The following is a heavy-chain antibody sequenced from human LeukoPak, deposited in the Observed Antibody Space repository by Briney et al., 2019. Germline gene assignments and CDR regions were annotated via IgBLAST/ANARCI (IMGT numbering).Heavy chain of an antibody. CDR2: ISAYNGNT. CDR1: GYTFTSYG. D-gene: IGHD2-2*01. V-gene: IGHV1-18*01. CDR3: ARGVWYCSSTSCPDAFDI. Sequence: ASVMVSCKASGYTFTSYGISWVRQAPGQGLEWMGWISAYNGNTNYAQKLQGRVTMTTDTSTSTAYMELRSLRSDDTAVYYCARGVWYCSSTSCPDAFDIWGQGTMVTVSS. J-gene: IGHJ3*02.